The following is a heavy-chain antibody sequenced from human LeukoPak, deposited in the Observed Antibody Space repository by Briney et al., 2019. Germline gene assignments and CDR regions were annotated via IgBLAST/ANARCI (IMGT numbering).Heavy chain of an antibody. CDR1: GGSISSSY. J-gene: IGHJ4*02. D-gene: IGHD1-1*01. CDR2: IYYTGNT. Sequence: SETLSLTCTVSGGSISSSYWSWIRQPPGKGLEWIGYIYYTGNTNYNPSLKSRITISVDTSRNQFSLSLSSVTAADTAVYYCARGTVQMGMGERYFDNWGQGTLVTVSP. V-gene: IGHV4-59*01. CDR3: ARGTVQMGMGERYFDN.